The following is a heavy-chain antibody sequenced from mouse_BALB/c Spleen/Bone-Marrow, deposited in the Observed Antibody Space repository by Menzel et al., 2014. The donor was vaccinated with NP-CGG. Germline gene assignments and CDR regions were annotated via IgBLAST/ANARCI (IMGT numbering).Heavy chain of an antibody. CDR1: GYTFTDHT. Sequence: QVQLRQSGPELVRPGVSVKISCKGSGYTFTDHTMHWVKQSHAKSLEWIGVISTNYGNTNYNQKFKGKATMTVDKSSSTAYMELARLTSEDSAIYYCAGSATVVEGYWFFDVWGAGTTVTVSS. J-gene: IGHJ1*01. D-gene: IGHD1-1*01. CDR3: AGSATVVEGYWFFDV. V-gene: IGHV1-67*01. CDR2: ISTNYGNT.